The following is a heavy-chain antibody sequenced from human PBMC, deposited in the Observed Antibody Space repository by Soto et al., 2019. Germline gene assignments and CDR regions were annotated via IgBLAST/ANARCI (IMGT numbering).Heavy chain of an antibody. CDR2: IFPRSGSA. Sequence: QVQLVQSGAEVKKPGSSVKVSCKASGDTSSSYAITWVRQAPGQGLEWMGGIFPRSGSANYAQKFQGRITITADASTSTAYMELSRLRSDDTAVYYCARDRYYDNSGYFFESAYWGQGTLVTVAS. V-gene: IGHV1-69*12. J-gene: IGHJ4*02. D-gene: IGHD3-22*01. CDR3: ARDRYYDNSGYFFESAY. CDR1: GDTSSSYA.